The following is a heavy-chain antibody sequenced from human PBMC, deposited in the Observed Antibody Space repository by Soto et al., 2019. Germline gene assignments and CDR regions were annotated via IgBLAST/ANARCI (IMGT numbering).Heavy chain of an antibody. CDR1: GGSISSSSYY. D-gene: IGHD2-15*01. CDR3: ARHTPAISISDH. V-gene: IGHV4-39*01. Sequence: QLQLQESGPGLVKPSETLSLTCTVSGGSISSSSYYWGWIRQPPGKGLEWIGSIYYSGSTYYNPSLQSRVPIPVDTAKNQFSLKLSSVTAADTAVYYCARHTPAISISDHWGQGTLVTVSS. J-gene: IGHJ4*02. CDR2: IYYSGST.